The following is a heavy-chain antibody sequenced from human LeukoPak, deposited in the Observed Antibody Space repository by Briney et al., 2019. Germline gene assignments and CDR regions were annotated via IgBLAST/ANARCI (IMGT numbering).Heavy chain of an antibody. CDR3: AKFWSSSWSHFDY. D-gene: IGHD6-13*01. CDR2: ISYDGSNK. J-gene: IGHJ4*02. CDR1: GFTFSSYG. Sequence: GGSLRLSCAASGFTFSSYGMHWVRQAPGKGLEWVAVISYDGSNKYYADSVKGRFTISRDNSKNTLYLQMNSLRAEDTAVYYCAKFWSSSWSHFDYWGQGTLVTVSS. V-gene: IGHV3-30*18.